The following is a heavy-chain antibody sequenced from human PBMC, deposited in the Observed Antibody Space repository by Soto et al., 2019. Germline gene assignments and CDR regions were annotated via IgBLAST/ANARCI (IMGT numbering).Heavy chain of an antibody. Sequence: ASVKVSCKASGGTFSSYAISWVRQAPGQGLEWMGGIIPILGIANYAQKFQGRVTITADKSTSTAYMELSSLRSEDTAVYYCARAEGRGSYGYWGQGTLVTVSS. CDR2: IIPILGIA. D-gene: IGHD1-26*01. V-gene: IGHV1-69*10. J-gene: IGHJ4*02. CDR3: ARAEGRGSYGY. CDR1: GGTFSSYA.